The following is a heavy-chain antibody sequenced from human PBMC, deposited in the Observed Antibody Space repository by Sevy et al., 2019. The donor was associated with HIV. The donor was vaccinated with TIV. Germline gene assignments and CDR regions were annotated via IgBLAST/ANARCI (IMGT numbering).Heavy chain of an antibody. CDR2: MRKDGLTT. Sequence: GGSLRLSCAASIFTFNIYGMQWVRQAPGKGLEWVAYMRKDGLTTYYADSVKGRFTISRDSSKNTLYLQMNSLRIEDAALEYCTRETTYYDASGPGPWDIWGQGTMVTVSS. J-gene: IGHJ3*02. D-gene: IGHD3-16*01. CDR1: IFTFNIYG. CDR3: TRETTYYDASGPGPWDI. V-gene: IGHV3-30*02.